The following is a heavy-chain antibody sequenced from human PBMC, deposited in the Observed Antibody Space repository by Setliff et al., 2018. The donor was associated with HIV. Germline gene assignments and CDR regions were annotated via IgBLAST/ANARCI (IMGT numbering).Heavy chain of an antibody. V-gene: IGHV3-23*01. CDR3: AADRIVLGDY. Sequence: LRLSCAASGFTFNTYAMSWVRQAPGTGLEWVSVISGSGDRTFYADSVKGRFTISRDNAKNTLYLQMNSLRVEDTAVYYCAADRIVLGDYWGQGTLVTVS. J-gene: IGHJ4*02. CDR2: ISGSGDRT. CDR1: GFTFNTYA. D-gene: IGHD2-15*01.